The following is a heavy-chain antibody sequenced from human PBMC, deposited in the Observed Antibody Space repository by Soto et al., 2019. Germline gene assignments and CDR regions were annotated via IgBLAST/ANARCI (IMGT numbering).Heavy chain of an antibody. CDR2: ISYDGSNK. V-gene: IGHV3-30*18. D-gene: IGHD3-10*01. Sequence: QVQLVESGGGVVQPGRSLRLSCAASGFTFSSYGMHWVRQAPGKGLEWVAVISYDGSNKYYADSVKGRFTISRDNSKNTLYLQMNSLRAEDTAVYYCAKLPYGSGTTIDYWGQGTLVTVSS. CDR3: AKLPYGSGTTIDY. J-gene: IGHJ4*02. CDR1: GFTFSSYG.